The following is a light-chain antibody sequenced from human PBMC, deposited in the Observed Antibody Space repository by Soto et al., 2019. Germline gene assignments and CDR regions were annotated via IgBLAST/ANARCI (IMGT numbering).Light chain of an antibody. CDR1: QSVSSSY. Sequence: EIVLTQSPGTLSLSPGERATLSCRASQSVSSSYLTWYQQKPGQAPRLLIYGASGRATGIPDRFSDSGSGTDFTLTISRLEPEDFAVYYCQQYGYSLFTFGPGTKVDIK. J-gene: IGKJ3*01. V-gene: IGKV3-20*01. CDR2: GAS. CDR3: QQYGYSLFT.